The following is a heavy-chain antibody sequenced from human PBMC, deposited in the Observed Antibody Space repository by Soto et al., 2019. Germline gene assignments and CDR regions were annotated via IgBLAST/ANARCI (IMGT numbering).Heavy chain of an antibody. V-gene: IGHV3-23*01. CDR2: ISGSGGST. Sequence: EVQLLESGGGLVQPGGSLRLSCAASGFTFSSYAMSWVRQAPGKGLEWVSAISGSGGSTYYADSVEGRFTVSRDNSKNTLHLQMNSLRDEDTAVYYCAKQGYSYGYGEYWGQGTLVTVSS. D-gene: IGHD5-18*01. J-gene: IGHJ4*02. CDR3: AKQGYSYGYGEY. CDR1: GFTFSSYA.